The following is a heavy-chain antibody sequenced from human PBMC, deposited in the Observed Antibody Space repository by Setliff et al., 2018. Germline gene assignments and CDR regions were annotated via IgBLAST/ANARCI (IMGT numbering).Heavy chain of an antibody. CDR2: IYSGGSI. CDR3: GRDDTGSGDKFDY. CDR1: GFTFSSYN. Sequence: PGGSLRLSCAASGFTFSSYNMNWVRQAPGKGLEWVSTIYSGGSIFYADSVRGRFTISREPSKDTLSLQMDSLRVEDTGVYYCGRDDTGSGDKFDYWSQGTLVTVSS. J-gene: IGHJ4*02. V-gene: IGHV3-66*01. D-gene: IGHD2-21*02.